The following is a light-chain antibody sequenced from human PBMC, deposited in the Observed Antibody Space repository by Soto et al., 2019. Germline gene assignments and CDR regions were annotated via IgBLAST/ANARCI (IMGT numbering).Light chain of an antibody. CDR3: SSYTSSSTLYV. CDR2: EVN. CDR1: SSDVGGYTY. V-gene: IGLV2-14*01. J-gene: IGLJ1*01. Sequence: QSVLTQPASVSGSPRQSITISCTGASSDVGGYTYVSWYQQHPGKAPKLMIYEVNNRPSGVSNRFSGSKSGNTASLTISGIQAEDEADYYCSSYTSSSTLYVFGTGTKVTVL.